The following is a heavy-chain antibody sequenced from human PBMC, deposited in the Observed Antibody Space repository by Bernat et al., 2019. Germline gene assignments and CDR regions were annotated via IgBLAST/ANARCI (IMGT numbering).Heavy chain of an antibody. D-gene: IGHD6-13*01. CDR2: ISVSGGIT. CDR1: GFTFSSIA. Sequence: EVQLVESGGGLVQPGGSLRLSCAASGFTFSSIAMSWVRQAPGKGLEWVSAISVSGGITYYADSVKGRFTISRDNSKNTLYLQMNSLRAEDTAVYYCARVSSWYNFDYWGQGTLVTVSS. J-gene: IGHJ4*02. V-gene: IGHV3-23*04. CDR3: ARVSSWYNFDY.